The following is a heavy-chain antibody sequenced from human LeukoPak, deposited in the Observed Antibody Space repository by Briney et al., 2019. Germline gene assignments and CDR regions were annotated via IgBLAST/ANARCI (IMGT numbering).Heavy chain of an antibody. CDR3: ARVGGMTTINNAAFDI. V-gene: IGHV4-59*01. D-gene: IGHD5-24*01. CDR2: ISDIGSI. J-gene: IGHJ3*02. Sequence: SETLSLTCTVSGGSISSYYWSWIRQPPGKGLEWIAYISDIGSINYNPSLKSRVTISLDKSKNQFSLKLTSVTAADTAIYYCARVGGMTTINNAAFDIWGQGTLVTVSS. CDR1: GGSISSYY.